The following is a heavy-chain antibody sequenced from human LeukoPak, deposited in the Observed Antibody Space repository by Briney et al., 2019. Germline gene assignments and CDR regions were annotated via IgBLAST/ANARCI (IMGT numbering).Heavy chain of an antibody. CDR1: GGSFSGYY. D-gene: IGHD3-10*01. V-gene: IGHV4-34*01. CDR3: ARRGVRGVITLRYNWFDP. Sequence: SETLSLTCAVYGGSFSGYYWSWIRQPPGKGLEWSGEINHSGSTNYNPSLKSRVTISVDTSKNQFSLKLSSVTAADTAVYYCARRGVRGVITLRYNWFDPWGQGTLVTVSS. CDR2: INHSGST. J-gene: IGHJ5*02.